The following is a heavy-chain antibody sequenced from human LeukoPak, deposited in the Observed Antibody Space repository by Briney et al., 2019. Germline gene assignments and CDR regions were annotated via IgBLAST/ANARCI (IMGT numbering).Heavy chain of an antibody. Sequence: ASVKVSCKASGYTFTAYYMHTVRQAPGQGLEWMGWINPNSGGTNYAQKFQGRVTMTRDTSISTAYMELSRLRYDDTAVYYCARSLGYCSSTSCPTKHMDVWGKGTTVTVSS. J-gene: IGHJ6*03. CDR3: ARSLGYCSSTSCPTKHMDV. D-gene: IGHD2-2*01. CDR2: INPNSGGT. V-gene: IGHV1-2*02. CDR1: GYTFTAYY.